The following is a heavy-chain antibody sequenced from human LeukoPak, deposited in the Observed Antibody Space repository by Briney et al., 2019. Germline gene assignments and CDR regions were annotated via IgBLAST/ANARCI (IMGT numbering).Heavy chain of an antibody. Sequence: GGSLRLSCVASGFTFTGHSMHWVRQAPGKGLEWVAVVADDEKTIFYADSLKGRFTVSRDNSKNTVYLQMNSLRDEDTAVYYCAREKQSGGTPFDYWGQGSQVTVSS. D-gene: IGHD1-26*01. CDR2: VADDEKTI. V-gene: IGHV3-30*04. J-gene: IGHJ4*02. CDR1: GFTFTGHS. CDR3: AREKQSGGTPFDY.